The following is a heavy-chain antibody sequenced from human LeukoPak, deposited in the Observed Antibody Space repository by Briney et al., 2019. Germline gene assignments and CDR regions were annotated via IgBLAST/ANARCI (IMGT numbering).Heavy chain of an antibody. CDR2: ISAYNGNT. CDR3: ARGRSIAAAGTIDY. Sequence: ASVKVSCKASGYTFTSYGISWVRQAPGQGLEWMGWISAYNGNTNYAQKLQGRVTMTTDTSTSTAYMELRSLISDDTAVYYCARGRSIAAAGTIDYWGQGTLVTVSS. CDR1: GYTFTSYG. D-gene: IGHD6-13*01. V-gene: IGHV1-18*01. J-gene: IGHJ4*02.